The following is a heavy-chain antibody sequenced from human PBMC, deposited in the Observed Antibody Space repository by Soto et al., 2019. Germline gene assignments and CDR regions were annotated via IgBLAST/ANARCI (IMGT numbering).Heavy chain of an antibody. J-gene: IGHJ6*02. V-gene: IGHV4-59*08. CDR1: GGSISSYY. CDR2: IYYSGST. D-gene: IGHD4-17*01. CDR3: ARRTAHYYCGMDV. Sequence: SETLCLTCTVSGGSISSYYWSWIRQPPGKGLEWIGYIYYSGSTNYNPSLKSRVTISVDTSKNQFSLKLSSVTAEDTAVYYCARRTAHYYCGMDVWGQGTTVTVSS.